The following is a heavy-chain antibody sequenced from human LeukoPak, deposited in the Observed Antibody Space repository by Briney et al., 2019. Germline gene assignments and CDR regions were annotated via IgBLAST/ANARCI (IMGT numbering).Heavy chain of an antibody. Sequence: PSETLSLTCAVYGGSFSGYYWSWIRRPPGKGLEWIGEINHSGSTNYNPSLKSRVTISVDTSKNQFSLKLSSVTAADTAVYYCARYDSSGYYHYYYYGMDVWGQGTTVTVSS. J-gene: IGHJ6*02. CDR3: ARYDSSGYYHYYYYGMDV. CDR1: GGSFSGYY. D-gene: IGHD3-22*01. V-gene: IGHV4-34*01. CDR2: INHSGST.